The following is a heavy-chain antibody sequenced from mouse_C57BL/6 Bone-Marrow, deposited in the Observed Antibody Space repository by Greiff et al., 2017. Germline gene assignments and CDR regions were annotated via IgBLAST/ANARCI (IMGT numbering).Heavy chain of an antibody. Sequence: QVQLKESGAELVKPGASVKISCKASGYAFSSYWMNWVKQRPGKGLEWIGQIYPGDGDTNYNGKFKGKATLTADKSSSTAYMQLSSLTSEDSAVYVCASGAYYSNYDAMDYWGQGTSVTVSS. V-gene: IGHV1-80*01. D-gene: IGHD2-5*01. J-gene: IGHJ4*01. CDR3: ASGAYYSNYDAMDY. CDR1: GYAFSSYW. CDR2: IYPGDGDT.